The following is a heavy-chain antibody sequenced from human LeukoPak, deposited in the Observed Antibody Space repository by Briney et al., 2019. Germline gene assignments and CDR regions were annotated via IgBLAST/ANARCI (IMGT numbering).Heavy chain of an antibody. D-gene: IGHD3-3*01. CDR3: AKAHYDFWSGYLNLFDY. V-gene: IGHV3-30*18. CDR1: GFTFSSYG. J-gene: IGHJ4*02. CDR2: ISYDGGNK. Sequence: PGGSLRLSCAASGFTFSSYGMHWVRQAPGKGLEWVAVISYDGGNKYYADSVKGRFTISRDNSKNTLYLQMNSLRAEDTAVYYCAKAHYDFWSGYLNLFDYWGQGTLVTVSS.